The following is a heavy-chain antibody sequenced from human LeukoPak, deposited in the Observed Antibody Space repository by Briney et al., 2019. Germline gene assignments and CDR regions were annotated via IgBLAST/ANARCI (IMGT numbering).Heavy chain of an antibody. D-gene: IGHD3-3*02. V-gene: IGHV3-74*01. J-gene: IGHJ4*02. CDR2: VKNDGTYR. CDR1: GFIFSRHW. Sequence: GGSLRLSCAASGFIFSRHWMHWVRQAPGEGLVCVVRVKNDGTYRDYAGSVKGRLTISRDNAKHTLYLQMNSLRVEDTARYYCVGDDDIYGFDFWGQGTVVTVS. CDR3: VGDDDIYGFDF.